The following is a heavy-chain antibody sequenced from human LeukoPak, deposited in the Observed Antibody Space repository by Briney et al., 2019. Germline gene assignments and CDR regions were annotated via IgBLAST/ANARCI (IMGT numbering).Heavy chain of an antibody. Sequence: SETLSLTCTVSGGSISSGDYYWSWIRQPPGQGLEWIGYIYYSGSTYYNPSLKSRVTISVDTSKNQFSLKLSSVTAADTAVYYCARGHTYYDSSGYRKANAFDISGQGTMVTVSS. CDR1: GGSISSGDYY. J-gene: IGHJ3*02. CDR2: IYYSGST. V-gene: IGHV4-30-4*01. D-gene: IGHD3-22*01. CDR3: ARGHTYYDSSGYRKANAFDI.